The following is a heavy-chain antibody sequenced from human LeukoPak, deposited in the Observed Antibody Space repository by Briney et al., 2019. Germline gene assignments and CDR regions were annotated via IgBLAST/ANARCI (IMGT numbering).Heavy chain of an antibody. CDR2: TSGSGGST. J-gene: IGHJ4*02. Sequence: GGSLRLSCAASGFTFRSYAMSWVRQAQGKGLEWVSGTSGSGGSTYYAGSVKGRFTISRDNSKNTLYLQMNSLRVEDTAVYYCAKNGGSQCYSHLDSWGQGTLVTVSS. V-gene: IGHV3-23*01. CDR3: AKNGGSQCYSHLDS. D-gene: IGHD2-15*01. CDR1: GFTFRSYA.